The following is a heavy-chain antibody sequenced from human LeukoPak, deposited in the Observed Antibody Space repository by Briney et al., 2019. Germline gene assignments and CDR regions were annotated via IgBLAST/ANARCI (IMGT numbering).Heavy chain of an antibody. V-gene: IGHV7-4-1*02. CDR1: GYTFTSYA. CDR2: INTNTGNP. Sequence: GASVKVSCKASGYTFTSYAMNWVRQAPGQGLEWMGWINTNTGNPTYAQGFTGRFVFSLDTSVSTAYLQISSLKAEDTAVYYCARCVAAAGDPITAQYYYYGMDVWGQGTTVTVSS. J-gene: IGHJ6*02. CDR3: ARCVAAAGDPITAQYYYYGMDV. D-gene: IGHD6-13*01.